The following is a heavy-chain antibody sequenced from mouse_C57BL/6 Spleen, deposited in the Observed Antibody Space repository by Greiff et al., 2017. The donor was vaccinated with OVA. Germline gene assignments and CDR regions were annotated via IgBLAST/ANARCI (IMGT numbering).Heavy chain of an antibody. J-gene: IGHJ4*01. CDR1: GYSITSGYY. CDR3: ARVYYSNSYAMDY. D-gene: IGHD2-5*01. CDR2: ISYDGSN. Sequence: EVQLQQSGPGLVKPSQSLSLTCSVTGYSITSGYYWNWIRQFPGNKLEWMGYISYDGSNNYNPSLKNRISITRDTSKNQFFLKLNSVTTEDTATYYCARVYYSNSYAMDYWGQGTSVTVSS. V-gene: IGHV3-6*01.